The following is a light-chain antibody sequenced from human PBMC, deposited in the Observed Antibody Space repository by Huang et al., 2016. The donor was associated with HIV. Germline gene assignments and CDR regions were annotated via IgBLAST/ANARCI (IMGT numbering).Light chain of an antibody. CDR1: QGIANH. V-gene: IGKV1-27*01. Sequence: DIQMTQSPSSLSASVGDRVTISCRASQGIANHLAWYQQRPGKATKLLIYAASALQSGGPSRCSGSGSGTEFTLTISSLQPEDVATYFCQKYNSAPRTFGPGTKVEIK. CDR2: AAS. J-gene: IGKJ3*01. CDR3: QKYNSAPRT.